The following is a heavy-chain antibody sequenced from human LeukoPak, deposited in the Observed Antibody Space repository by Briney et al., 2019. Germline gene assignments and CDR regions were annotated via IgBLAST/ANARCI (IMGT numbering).Heavy chain of an antibody. J-gene: IGHJ6*03. CDR1: GGSISSYY. V-gene: IGHV4-59*01. Sequence: PSETLSLTCTVSGGSISSYYWSWIRQPPGKGLEWIGYIYYSGSTNYNPSLKSRVTISVVTSKNHFSLNLKLSSVTAADTAVYYCARDWGVSARPGYMDVWGKGTTVTVSS. D-gene: IGHD6-6*01. CDR2: IYYSGST. CDR3: ARDWGVSARPGYMDV.